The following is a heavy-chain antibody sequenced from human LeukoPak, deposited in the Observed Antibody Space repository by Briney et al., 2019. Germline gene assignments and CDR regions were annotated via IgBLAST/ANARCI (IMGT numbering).Heavy chain of an antibody. V-gene: IGHV3-23*01. CDR2: ISGSGGST. Sequence: GGSLRLSCAASGFTFSSYAMSWVRQAPGKGLEWVSAISGSGGSTYYADSVKGRFTISRDNSKNTLYLQMNSLRAEDTAVYYCAKPPTYYYGSGSYYTRNCFAPWGKEPWSPSPQ. CDR3: AKPPTYYYGSGSYYTRNCFAP. CDR1: GFTFSSYA. D-gene: IGHD3-10*01. J-gene: IGHJ5*01.